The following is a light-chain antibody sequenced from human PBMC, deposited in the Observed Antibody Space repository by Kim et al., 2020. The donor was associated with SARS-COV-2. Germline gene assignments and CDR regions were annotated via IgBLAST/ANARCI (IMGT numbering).Light chain of an antibody. CDR1: QSFSSR. CDR2: DTS. CDR3: QQYTSWPLT. V-gene: IGKV3-15*01. J-gene: IGKJ4*01. Sequence: EIVMTQSPATLSVSPGERATLSCRSSQSFSSRLAWFQQKPGQAPRLLIYDTSARATGIPARFSGSGSGTEFTLTISSLQSEDFAVYYCQQYTSWPLTFGGGTKLEI.